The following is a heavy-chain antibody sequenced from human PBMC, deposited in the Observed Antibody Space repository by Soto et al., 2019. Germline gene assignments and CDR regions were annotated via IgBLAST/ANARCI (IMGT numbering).Heavy chain of an antibody. V-gene: IGHV4-38-2*01. CDR3: ARVHDYSNQFDY. Sequence: SETLSFTCAVSGYSISSGYYWGWIRQPPGKGLEWIGSIYHSGSTYYNPSLKSRVTISVDTSKNQFSLKLSSVTAADTAVYYCARVHDYSNQFDYWGQGTLVTVSS. CDR2: IYHSGST. D-gene: IGHD4-4*01. CDR1: GYSISSGYY. J-gene: IGHJ4*02.